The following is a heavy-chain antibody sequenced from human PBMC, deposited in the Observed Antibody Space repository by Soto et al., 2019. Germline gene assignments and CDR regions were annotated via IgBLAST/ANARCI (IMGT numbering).Heavy chain of an antibody. Sequence: VGSLRLSCAASGFTFSSYSMNWVRQAPGKGLEWVSSISSSSSYIYYADSVKGRFTISRDNAKNSLYLQMNSLRAEDTAVYYCARDICPSSYGDSADRVAPWGHGTPV. CDR3: ARDICPSSYGDSADRVAP. CDR1: GFTFSSYS. J-gene: IGHJ5*02. V-gene: IGHV3-21*01. D-gene: IGHD4-17*01. CDR2: ISSSSSYI.